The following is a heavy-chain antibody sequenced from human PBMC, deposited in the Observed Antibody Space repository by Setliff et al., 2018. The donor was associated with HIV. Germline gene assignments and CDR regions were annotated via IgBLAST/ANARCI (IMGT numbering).Heavy chain of an antibody. V-gene: IGHV4-59*01. CDR3: SRGPPFAY. CDR1: GGSTSNEY. Sequence: PSETLSLTCTVSGGSTSNEYWSWIRQPPGKGLEWIGYIYDSGSPKYNPSLKSRVTISIDTSKSQISLKLTSVTAADTAMYHCSRGPPFAYWGQGLLVTVSS. J-gene: IGHJ4*02. CDR2: IYDSGSP.